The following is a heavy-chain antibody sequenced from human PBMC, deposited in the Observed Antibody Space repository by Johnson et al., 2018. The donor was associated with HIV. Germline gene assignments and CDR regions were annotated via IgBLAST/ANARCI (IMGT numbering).Heavy chain of an antibody. V-gene: IGHV3-30*04. CDR2: ISYDGSNK. CDR1: GFTFSSYA. Sequence: QVVLVEPGGGVVQSGRSLRLSCAASGFTFSSYAMHWVRQAPGKGLEWVAVISYDGSNKYYADSVKGRFTISRDNSKNTLYLQMNSLRAEDTAVYYCAKDFGYPRPRDAFDIWGQGTMVTVSS. CDR3: AKDFGYPRPRDAFDI. D-gene: IGHD5-12*01. J-gene: IGHJ3*02.